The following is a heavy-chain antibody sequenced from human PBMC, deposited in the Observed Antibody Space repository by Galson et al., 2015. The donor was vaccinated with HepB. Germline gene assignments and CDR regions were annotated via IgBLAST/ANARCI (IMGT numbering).Heavy chain of an antibody. D-gene: IGHD3-10*01. V-gene: IGHV4-59*01. CDR1: GGSISSYY. CDR3: ARGPNNNRKYYYGSGSYYNGVPIDY. CDR2: IYYSGST. J-gene: IGHJ4*02. Sequence: QVQLQESGPGLVKPSETLSLTCTVSGGSISSYYWSWIRQPPGKGLEWIGYIYYSGSTNYNPSLKRRVTISVDTSKNQFSLKLSSVTAADTAVYYCARGPNNNRKYYYGSGSYYNGVPIDYWGQGTLVTVSS.